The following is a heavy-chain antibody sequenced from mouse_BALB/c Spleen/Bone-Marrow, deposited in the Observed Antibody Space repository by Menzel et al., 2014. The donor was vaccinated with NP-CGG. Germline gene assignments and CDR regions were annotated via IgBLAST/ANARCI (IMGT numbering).Heavy chain of an antibody. V-gene: IGHV5-17*02. CDR1: GFTFSSFA. CDR2: ISSGSSTI. J-gene: IGHJ2*01. CDR3: ARSGSSAGYFDY. Sequence: EVKLQESGGGLVQPGGSRKLSCAASGFTFSSFAMHWVRQAPEKGLEWVAYISSGSSTIYYADTVMGRFTITRDNPKDTLFLQKTSLRSEDTAMYYCARSGSSAGYFDYWGQGTTLTVSS. D-gene: IGHD1-1*01.